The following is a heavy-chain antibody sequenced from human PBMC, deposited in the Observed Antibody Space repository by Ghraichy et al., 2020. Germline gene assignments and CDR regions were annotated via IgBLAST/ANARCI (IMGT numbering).Heavy chain of an antibody. Sequence: SETLSLTCTVSGGSISSYYWSWIRQPPGKGLEWIGYIYYSGSTNYNPSLKSRVTISVDTSKNQFSLKLSSVTAADTAVYYCASSKYYDFWSGYYSNFDYWGQGTLVTVSS. J-gene: IGHJ4*02. CDR3: ASSKYYDFWSGYYSNFDY. D-gene: IGHD3-3*01. CDR2: IYYSGST. V-gene: IGHV4-59*01. CDR1: GGSISSYY.